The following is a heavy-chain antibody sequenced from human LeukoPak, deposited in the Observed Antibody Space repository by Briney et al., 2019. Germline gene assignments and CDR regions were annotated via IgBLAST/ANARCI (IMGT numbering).Heavy chain of an antibody. CDR3: ARGAGYSSSWYPGPLDY. D-gene: IGHD6-13*01. CDR1: GYTFTGYY. J-gene: IGHJ4*02. V-gene: IGHV1-2*04. Sequence: ASVKVSCKASGYTFTGYYMHWVRQVPGQGLEWMGWINPNSGGTNYAQKFQGWVTMTRDTSISTAYMELSRLRSDDTAVYYCARGAGYSSSWYPGPLDYWGQGTLVTVSS. CDR2: INPNSGGT.